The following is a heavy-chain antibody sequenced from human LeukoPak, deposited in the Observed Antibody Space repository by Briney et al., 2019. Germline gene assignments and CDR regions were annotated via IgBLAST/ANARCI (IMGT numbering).Heavy chain of an antibody. CDR3: ARVFRGGSSGGVDY. CDR2: ISSSSSTV. CDR1: GFTFSSYS. V-gene: IGHV3-48*01. D-gene: IGHD2-15*01. J-gene: IGHJ4*02. Sequence: PGGSLRLSCAASGFTFSSYSMNWVRQAPGKGLEWVSYISSSSSTVYYADSVKGRFTISRDNAKNSLYLQMNSLRAEDTAVYYCARVFRGGSSGGVDYWGQGTLVTVSS.